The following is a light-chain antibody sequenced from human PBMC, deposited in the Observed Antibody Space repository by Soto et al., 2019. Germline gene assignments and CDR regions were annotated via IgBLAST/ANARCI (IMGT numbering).Light chain of an antibody. V-gene: IGLV8-61*01. Sequence: QTVVTQEPSLSVSPGGTVTLTCGLSSGSVSTSYYPTWYQRTPGQAPRTLIYNTDTRSSGVPGRFSGSIVGNKAALTITGAQADDESDYYCVLYTGSSGVFGGGTKLTVL. CDR1: SGSVSTSYY. CDR2: NTD. J-gene: IGLJ3*02. CDR3: VLYTGSSGV.